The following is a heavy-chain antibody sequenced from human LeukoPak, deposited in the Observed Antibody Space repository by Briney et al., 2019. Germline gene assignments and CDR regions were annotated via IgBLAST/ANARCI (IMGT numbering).Heavy chain of an antibody. J-gene: IGHJ5*02. CDR1: GGSISSYY. CDR2: IYYSGST. D-gene: IGHD4-4*01. Sequence: SETLSLTCTVSGGSISSYYWSWIRQPPGKGLEWIGYIYYSGSTNYNPSLKSRVTISVDTSKNQFSLKLSSVTAADTAVYYCARVTTGANRNWFDPWGQGTLVTVSS. V-gene: IGHV4-59*08. CDR3: ARVTTGANRNWFDP.